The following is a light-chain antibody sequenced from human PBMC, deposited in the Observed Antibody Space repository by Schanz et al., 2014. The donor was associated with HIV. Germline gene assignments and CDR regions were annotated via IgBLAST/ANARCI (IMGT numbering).Light chain of an antibody. V-gene: IGLV1-40*01. CDR3: QSFDSSLNGVV. Sequence: QSVLTQPPSVSGAPGQRVTISCIGSTSNIGAGYDVHWYQQLPGAAPRLLIYGDDSRPSGVPDRFSGSKSGTSASLAISGLQAEDEADYFCQSFDSSLNGVVFGGGTKLTVL. J-gene: IGLJ3*02. CDR2: GDD. CDR1: TSNIGAGYD.